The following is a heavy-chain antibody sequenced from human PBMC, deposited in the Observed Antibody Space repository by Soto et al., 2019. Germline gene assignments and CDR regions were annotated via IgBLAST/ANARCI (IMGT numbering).Heavy chain of an antibody. V-gene: IGHV1-18*01. D-gene: IGHD1-1*01. CDR2: ISAYNGNT. Sequence: ASVKVSCKASGYTFTSYGISWVRQAPGQGLEWMGWISAYNGNTNYAQKLQGRVTMTTDTSTSTAYMELRSLRSDDTAVYYCARDRWDFGTTGTTNFDYWGQGTLVTVSS. J-gene: IGHJ4*02. CDR1: GYTFTSYG. CDR3: ARDRWDFGTTGTTNFDY.